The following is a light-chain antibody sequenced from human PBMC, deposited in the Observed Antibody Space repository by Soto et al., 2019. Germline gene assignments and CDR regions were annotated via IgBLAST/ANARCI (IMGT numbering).Light chain of an antibody. Sequence: EIVMTQSPATLSVSPGETATLSSRASQSVTSNLAWYQQKPGQAPRLLFYGASTRATGIPARFSGSGSGTEFTLTVSSLQSEDFAVYYCQQYNNWPWTFGQGTKVDIK. CDR1: QSVTSN. V-gene: IGKV3-15*01. CDR2: GAS. CDR3: QQYNNWPWT. J-gene: IGKJ1*01.